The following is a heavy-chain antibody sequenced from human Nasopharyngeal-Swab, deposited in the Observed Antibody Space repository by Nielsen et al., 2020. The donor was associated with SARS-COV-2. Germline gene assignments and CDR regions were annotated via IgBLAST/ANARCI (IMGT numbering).Heavy chain of an antibody. V-gene: IGHV7-4-1*02. CDR1: GYTFTSYA. Sequence: ALVKVSCKASGYTFTSYAMNWVRQAPGQGLEWMGWINTNTGNPTYAQGFTGRFVFSLDTSVSTAYLQISSLKAEDTAVYYCARDGPYYYDSSGHDAFDIWGQGTMVTVSS. J-gene: IGHJ3*02. CDR3: ARDGPYYYDSSGHDAFDI. D-gene: IGHD3-22*01. CDR2: INTNTGNP.